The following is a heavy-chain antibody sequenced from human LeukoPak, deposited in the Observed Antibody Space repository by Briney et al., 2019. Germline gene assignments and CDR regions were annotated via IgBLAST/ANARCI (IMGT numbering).Heavy chain of an antibody. CDR1: GFTFSRHG. D-gene: IGHD1-26*01. Sequence: GGSLRLSCAASGFTFSRHGMHWVRQAPGKGLEWAAFIRYDGSDKYYADSVKGRFTISRDNSENTLYLQMNSLGAEDTAVYYCASGRPFDYWGQGTLVTVSS. V-gene: IGHV3-30*02. CDR2: IRYDGSDK. CDR3: ASGRPFDY. J-gene: IGHJ4*02.